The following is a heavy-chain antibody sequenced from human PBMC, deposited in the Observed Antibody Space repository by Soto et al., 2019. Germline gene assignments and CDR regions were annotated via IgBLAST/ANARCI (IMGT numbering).Heavy chain of an antibody. J-gene: IGHJ6*02. CDR2: ISYDGILK. CDR1: GFTFSDFG. D-gene: IGHD3-10*01. V-gene: IGHV3-30*18. CDR3: AKDFKVSGGHYGSLNYYYGMDV. Sequence: GGSLRLSCAASGFTFSDFGMHWVRRAPGKGLEWVAIISYDGILKYYADSVKGRFTISRDTSKGAVYLQMNSLTPEDTAVYYCAKDFKVSGGHYGSLNYYYGMDVWGQGTTVTVSS.